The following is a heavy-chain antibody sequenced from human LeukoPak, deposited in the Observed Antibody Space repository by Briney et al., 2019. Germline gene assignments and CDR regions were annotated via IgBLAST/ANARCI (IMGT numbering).Heavy chain of an antibody. J-gene: IGHJ6*02. CDR2: IIPIFGTA. CDR3: ARDNRRLGELSYYYYGMDV. V-gene: IGHV1-69*13. CDR1: GGTFSSYA. Sequence: SVKVSCKASGGTFSSYAISWVRQAPGQGLEWMGGIIPIFGTANYAQKFQGRVTITADESTSTAYMELSSLRSEDTAVYYCARDNRRLGELSYYYYGMDVWGQGTTVTVSS. D-gene: IGHD3-10*01.